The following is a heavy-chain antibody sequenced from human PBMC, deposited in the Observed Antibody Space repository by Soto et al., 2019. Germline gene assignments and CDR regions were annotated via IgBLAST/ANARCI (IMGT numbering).Heavy chain of an antibody. CDR2: IFYSGTT. V-gene: IGHV4-31*03. D-gene: IGHD4-17*01. CDR1: GGSINSGVYY. J-gene: IGHJ3*02. CDR3: ATTYGDFDAFDI. Sequence: QMQLQESGPGLVKPSQTLSLTCTVSGGSINSGVYYWSWIRQHPGKGVEWIGNIFYSGTTNYAPSLRSRVFLSVDTSKNQFSLKLSSVTAADSAVYDCATTYGDFDAFDIWGQGSMVTVSS.